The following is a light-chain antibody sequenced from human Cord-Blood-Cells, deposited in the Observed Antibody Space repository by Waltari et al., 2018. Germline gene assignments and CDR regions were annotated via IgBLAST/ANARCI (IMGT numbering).Light chain of an antibody. CDR2: EGS. J-gene: IGLJ3*02. CDR1: SSDVGSYNF. CDR3: CSYAGSSTWV. Sequence: QSALTQPASVSGSPGQSITISCTGTSSDVGSYNFVSWYQQHPGKAPKLMIYEGSKRPSGVSNRFSGSKSGNTDSLTISGLQAEDEADYYCCSYAGSSTWVFGGGTKLTVL. V-gene: IGLV2-23*01.